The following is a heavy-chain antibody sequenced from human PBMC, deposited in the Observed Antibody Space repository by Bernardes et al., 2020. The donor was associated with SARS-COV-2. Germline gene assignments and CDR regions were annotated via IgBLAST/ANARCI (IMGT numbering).Heavy chain of an antibody. J-gene: IGHJ2*01. V-gene: IGHV4-39*01. D-gene: IGHD2-15*01. CDR3: ARGLKDRGYCSGGNCYSLYYFDF. Sequence: SETLSLTCAVSGDSMTNGAYYWAWLRQPTGKGLEWIGSLSNGGPPSYSPSFKSRVTLSADTSKKQFSLRLNSVTAADTAVYYCARGLKDRGYCSGGNCYSLYYFDFWGRGTLVTVSS. CDR2: LSNGGPP. CDR1: GDSMTNGAYY.